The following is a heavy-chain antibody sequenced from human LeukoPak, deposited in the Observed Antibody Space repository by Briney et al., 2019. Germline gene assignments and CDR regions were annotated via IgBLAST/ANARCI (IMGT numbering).Heavy chain of an antibody. CDR3: ARVGKRGWDFDH. J-gene: IGHJ4*02. D-gene: IGHD6-19*01. CDR2: INEGGGLK. V-gene: IGHV3-7*01. Sequence: PGGSLRLSCAASGFTFSAYWMTWVRQAPGKGLERVAIINEGGGLKYYVDSVKGRSTTSRDTTNKSLYLQMISQRVDDPALYYCARVGKRGWDFDHWGQGTLVTVSS. CDR1: GFTFSAYW.